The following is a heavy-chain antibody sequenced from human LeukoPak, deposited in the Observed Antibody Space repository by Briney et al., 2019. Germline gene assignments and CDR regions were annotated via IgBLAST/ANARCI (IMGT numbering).Heavy chain of an antibody. V-gene: IGHV3-21*01. J-gene: IGHJ4*02. CDR1: GFTLSSYS. Sequence: PGGSLRLSCADSGFTLSSYSMKWVRQAPGKGLEWVSSISNSIAYIYYEASVKGRFTISRDNAKNSLYLQMNSLRAEDTAVYNCARGGVRAVRDWGQGTMVTVSS. CDR2: ISNSIAYI. D-gene: IGHD6-19*01. CDR3: ARGGVRAVRD.